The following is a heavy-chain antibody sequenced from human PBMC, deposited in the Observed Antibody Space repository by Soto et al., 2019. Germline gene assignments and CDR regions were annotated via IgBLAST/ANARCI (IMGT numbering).Heavy chain of an antibody. D-gene: IGHD5-12*01. J-gene: IGHJ4*02. Sequence: QVQLVQSGAEVKKPGASVKVSCKASGYTFTGYSMHWVRQAPGQGLEWMGWINPNSGGTNYAQKFQGWVTMTRDTSISTVYMELRRLRSDDTAVYYCAREASGYSGYDFYFDYWGQGTLVTVSS. CDR2: INPNSGGT. V-gene: IGHV1-2*04. CDR3: AREASGYSGYDFYFDY. CDR1: GYTFTGYS.